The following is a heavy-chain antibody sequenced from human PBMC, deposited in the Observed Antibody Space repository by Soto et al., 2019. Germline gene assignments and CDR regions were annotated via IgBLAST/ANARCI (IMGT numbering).Heavy chain of an antibody. CDR1: GFTFSSYW. D-gene: IGHD6-19*01. J-gene: IGHJ4*02. CDR2: IKQDGSEK. CDR3: ARSLEDSSGGYSEKFYFDY. Sequence: PGGYLILSCAASGFTFSSYWMSWVRQAPGKGLEWVANIKQDGSEKYYVDSVKGRFTISRDNAKNSLYLQLNSLRAEDTAVYYCARSLEDSSGGYSEKFYFDYCGKGYLVSVS. V-gene: IGHV3-7*01.